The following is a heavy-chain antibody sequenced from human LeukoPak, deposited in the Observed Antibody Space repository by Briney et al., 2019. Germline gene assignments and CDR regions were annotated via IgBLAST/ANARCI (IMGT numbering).Heavy chain of an antibody. CDR3: AKDAYYDTSGHYYSDH. D-gene: IGHD3-22*01. J-gene: IGHJ4*02. CDR1: GFTFSSYA. V-gene: IGHV3-23*01. Sequence: GGNLRLSCAASGFTFSSYAMSWVRQAPGKGLEWVSAISGSGGSTYYGGSVKGRFTISRDNYKNTLYLQMNRLRAEDTAVYYCAKDAYYDTSGHYYSDHWGQGTLVTVSS. CDR2: ISGSGGST.